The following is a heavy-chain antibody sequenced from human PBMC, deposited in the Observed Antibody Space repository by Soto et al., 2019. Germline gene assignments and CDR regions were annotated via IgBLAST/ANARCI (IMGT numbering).Heavy chain of an antibody. CDR1: GFTFSSYS. CDR3: AKDQGSSSWPDY. V-gene: IGHV3-48*01. Sequence: GGSLRLSCAASGFTFSSYSMNWVRQAPGKGLEWVSYISSSSSTIYYADSVKGRFTISRDNSKNTLYLQMNSLRAEDTAVYYYAKDQGSSSWPDYWGQGTLVTVSS. J-gene: IGHJ4*02. CDR2: ISSSSSTI. D-gene: IGHD6-13*01.